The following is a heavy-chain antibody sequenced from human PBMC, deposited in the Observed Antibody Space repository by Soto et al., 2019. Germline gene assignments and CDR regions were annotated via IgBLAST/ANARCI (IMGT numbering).Heavy chain of an antibody. V-gene: IGHV3-72*01. CDR1: GFPFSDHY. J-gene: IGHJ4*02. CDR2: SRDKVHSHTT. Sequence: EVQLAESGGGLVQPGGSLRLSCAASGFPFSDHYMDWVRQAPGKGLEWVGRSRDKVHSHTTEYAASVKGRFTISRGDSENSLYLQMNSLKTEDTAVYYCARGVVSTGYFDYWGQGTLVTVSS. D-gene: IGHD5-12*01. CDR3: ARGVVSTGYFDY.